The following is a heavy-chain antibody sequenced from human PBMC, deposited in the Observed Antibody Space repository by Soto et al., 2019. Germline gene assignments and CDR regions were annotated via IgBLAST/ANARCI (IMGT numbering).Heavy chain of an antibody. Sequence: MKGCCTSSGYTITIYAMHWVRQAPLQRLEWMGWINAGNGNTKYSQKFQGRVTITRDTSAGTAYMELSSLRSEDTAVYYCASPKYSYDILGAFDIWGQGTMVTVSS. CDR2: INAGNGNT. D-gene: IGHD5-18*01. CDR3: ASPKYSYDILGAFDI. J-gene: IGHJ3*02. CDR1: GYTITIYA. V-gene: IGHV1-3*01.